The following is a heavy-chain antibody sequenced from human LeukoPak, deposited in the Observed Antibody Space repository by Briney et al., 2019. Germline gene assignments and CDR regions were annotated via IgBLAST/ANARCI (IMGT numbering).Heavy chain of an antibody. V-gene: IGHV3-23*01. CDR2: IFPTSREI. CDR1: GFTFSSFA. J-gene: IGHJ5*02. D-gene: IGHD6-13*01. Sequence: GGSLRLSCAASGFTFSSFAMIWVRQPPGKGLEWVSSIFPTSREIHYADSVRGRFTISRDNSKSTLSLQMNSLRSEDTAVYYCARRSSSWYVRVWFDPWGQGTLVTVSS. CDR3: ARRSSSWYVRVWFDP.